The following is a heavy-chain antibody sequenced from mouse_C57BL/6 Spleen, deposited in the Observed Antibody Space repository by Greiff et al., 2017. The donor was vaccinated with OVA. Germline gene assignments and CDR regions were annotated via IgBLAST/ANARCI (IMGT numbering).Heavy chain of an antibody. CDR3: APIYYDYDRDFDV. J-gene: IGHJ1*03. V-gene: IGHV1-64*01. D-gene: IGHD2-4*01. Sequence: QVQLQQPGAELVKPGASVKLSCKASGYTFTSYWMHWVKQRPGQGLEWIGMIHPNSGSTNYNEKFKSKATLTVDKSSSTAYMQLSSLTSEDSAVYYCAPIYYDYDRDFDVWGTGTTVTVSS. CDR2: IHPNSGST. CDR1: GYTFTSYW.